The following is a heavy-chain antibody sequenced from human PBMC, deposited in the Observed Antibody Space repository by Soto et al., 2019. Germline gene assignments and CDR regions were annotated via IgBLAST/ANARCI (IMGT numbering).Heavy chain of an antibody. Sequence: GGSLRLSCAASGFTFSSYWMSWVRQAPGKGLEWVANIKQDGSEKYYVDSVKGRFTISRDNAKNSLYLQMNSLRAEDTAVYYCARFYSNYVRDFDYWGQGTLVTVSS. J-gene: IGHJ4*02. D-gene: IGHD4-4*01. V-gene: IGHV3-7*01. CDR2: IKQDGSEK. CDR1: GFTFSSYW. CDR3: ARFYSNYVRDFDY.